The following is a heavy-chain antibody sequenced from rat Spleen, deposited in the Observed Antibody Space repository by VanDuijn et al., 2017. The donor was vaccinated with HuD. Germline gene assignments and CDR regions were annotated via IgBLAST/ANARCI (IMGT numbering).Heavy chain of an antibody. V-gene: IGHV5-25*01. CDR1: GFTFTNYD. CDR3: ARHAGDYGSYFDY. J-gene: IGHJ2*01. Sequence: EVQLVESGGGLVQPGRSLELSCTASGFTFTNYDMAWVRQAPTKGLEWVASISAGGGNTYYRDSVKGRFTISRDSAESTLYLQMDRLRSEDTATYYCARHAGDYGSYFDYWGQGVMVTVSS. D-gene: IGHD1-3*01. CDR2: ISAGGGNT.